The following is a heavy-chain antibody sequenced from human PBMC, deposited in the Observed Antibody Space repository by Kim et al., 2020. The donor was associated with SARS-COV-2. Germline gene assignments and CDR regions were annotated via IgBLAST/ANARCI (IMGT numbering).Heavy chain of an antibody. J-gene: IGHJ4*02. Sequence: GGSTYYADHVKGRFTISRDKSKNTLYLQMNSLRAEDTAVYYCASGRPFDYWGQGTLVTVSS. D-gene: IGHD6-6*01. CDR2: GGST. CDR3: ASGRPFDY. V-gene: IGHV3-53*01.